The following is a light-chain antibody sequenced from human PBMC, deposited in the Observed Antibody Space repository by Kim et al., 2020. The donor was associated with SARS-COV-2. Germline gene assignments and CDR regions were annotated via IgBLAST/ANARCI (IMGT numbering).Light chain of an antibody. Sequence: DIQLTQSPSFLSASVGDRVTITCRASQGITSYLAWYQQNPGKAPKLLIYAASTLQSGVPSRFSGSGSGTEFTLTISSLQPEDFATYYCQQLNSYPLTFGGGTKLEIK. J-gene: IGKJ4*01. CDR2: AAS. V-gene: IGKV1-9*01. CDR1: QGITSY. CDR3: QQLNSYPLT.